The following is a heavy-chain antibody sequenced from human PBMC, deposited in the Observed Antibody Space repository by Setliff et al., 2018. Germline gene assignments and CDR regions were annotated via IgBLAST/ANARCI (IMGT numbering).Heavy chain of an antibody. J-gene: IGHJ3*02. V-gene: IGHV1-2*02. Sequence: ASVKVSCKASGYTFTINHLYWVRQAPGQGLECMGWIDPNSGVTHYGQKFQGRVSMTRDTSISTAFMELSGLTSDDTAMYYCARLGAPASHDAFDIWGQGTMVTVSS. D-gene: IGHD6-25*01. CDR3: ARLGAPASHDAFDI. CDR1: GYTFTINH. CDR2: IDPNSGVT.